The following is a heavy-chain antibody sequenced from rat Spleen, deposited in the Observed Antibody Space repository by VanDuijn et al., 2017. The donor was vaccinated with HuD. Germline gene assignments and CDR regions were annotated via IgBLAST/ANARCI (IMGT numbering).Heavy chain of an antibody. V-gene: IGHV5-7*01. Sequence: EVQLVESDGGLVQPGGSLKLSCAASGFTFSDFFMAWVRQAPAKGLEWVATISYDGSSTYYRDSVKGRFTISRDNAKSTLYLQMDSLRSEDTATYYCARHNSGYGVMDAWGQGASVTVSS. J-gene: IGHJ4*01. CDR2: ISYDGSST. CDR1: GFTFSDFF. D-gene: IGHD4-3*01. CDR3: ARHNSGYGVMDA.